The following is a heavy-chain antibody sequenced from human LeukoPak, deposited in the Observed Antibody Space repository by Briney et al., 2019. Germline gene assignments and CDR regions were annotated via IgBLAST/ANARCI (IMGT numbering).Heavy chain of an antibody. V-gene: IGHV4-30-2*01. CDR3: VRGVIAVVSDATYFDS. D-gene: IGHD2-2*01. CDR1: GDSITSGGFY. CDR2: IYHSGNL. J-gene: IGHJ4*02. Sequence: PSETVSLTCTVSGDSITSGGFYWGWIRQPPGKGLDWIGYIYHSGNLYYNPSLQSRVTISPDTSKNQFSLTLTALTAADTAVYYCVRGVIAVVSDATYFDSWGQGTLVTVSS.